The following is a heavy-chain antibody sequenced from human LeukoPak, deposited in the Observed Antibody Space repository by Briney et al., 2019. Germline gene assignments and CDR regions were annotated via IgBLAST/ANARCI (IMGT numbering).Heavy chain of an antibody. Sequence: GGSLRLSCAASGFTFSGYWMHWVRQSPGKGLVSVSLISPDGRNTTYADSVKGRFTISRDNAKNTLSLQMDSLGAEDTALYYCAREWLVGDDAFDIWSQGTLVTVSS. J-gene: IGHJ3*02. CDR2: ISPDGRNT. CDR3: AREWLVGDDAFDI. D-gene: IGHD5-12*01. CDR1: GFTFSGYW. V-gene: IGHV3-74*01.